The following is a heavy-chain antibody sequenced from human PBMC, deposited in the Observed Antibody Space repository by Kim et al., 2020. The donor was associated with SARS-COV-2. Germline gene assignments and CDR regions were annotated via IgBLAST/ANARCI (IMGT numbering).Heavy chain of an antibody. CDR2: IKPDGSDK. V-gene: IGHV3-7*01. CDR3: ARGGYPNY. CDR1: GFSFSTSW. J-gene: IGHJ1*01. D-gene: IGHD1-1*01. Sequence: GGSLRLSCTASGFSFSTSWMNWVRQAPGKGLEWVANIKPDGSDKYYVDSIKGRFTISRDNAKNSLYLQMNSLRAEDTAVYFCARGGYPNYWGDGTVDTVS.